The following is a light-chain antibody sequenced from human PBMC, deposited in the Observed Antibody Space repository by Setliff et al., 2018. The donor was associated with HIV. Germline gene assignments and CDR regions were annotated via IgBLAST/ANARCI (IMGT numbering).Light chain of an antibody. CDR1: SDINVGSYN. CDR2: YYSDSDK. CDR3: LIWPSNAHVV. Sequence: QPVLAQPPSSSASPGESARLTCTLSSDINVGSYNIYWYQQKSGSPPRYLLYYYSDSDKGQGSGVPSRFSGSKDASANTGILLISGLQSEDEADYYCLIWPSNAHVVFVGGTK. V-gene: IGLV5-37*01. J-gene: IGLJ2*01.